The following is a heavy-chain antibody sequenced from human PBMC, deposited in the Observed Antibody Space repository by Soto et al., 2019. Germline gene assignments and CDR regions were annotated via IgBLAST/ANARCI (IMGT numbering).Heavy chain of an antibody. D-gene: IGHD1-20*01. V-gene: IGHV3-30-3*01. J-gene: IGHJ5*02. Sequence: GGSLRLSCAASGFTFSNHAMHWVRRAPGKGLEWVALVAHDGTSKYYAGSVKGRFTISSDKSTNTLFLQMDSLDTEDTAVYYCERDRRITGIVDEIDLWGRGTLVTVYS. CDR3: ERDRRITGIVDEIDL. CDR2: VAHDGTSK. CDR1: GFTFSNHA.